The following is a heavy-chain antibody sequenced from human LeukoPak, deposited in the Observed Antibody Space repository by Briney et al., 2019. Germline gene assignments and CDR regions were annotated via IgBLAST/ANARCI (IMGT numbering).Heavy chain of an antibody. D-gene: IGHD3-10*01. CDR2: ISYDGSNK. CDR3: AKDLYFGEVPPEYFQH. J-gene: IGHJ1*01. Sequence: GGSLRLSCAASGFTFSSYGMHWVRQAPGKGLEWVAVISYDGSNKYYADSVKGRFTISRDNSKNTLYLQMNSLRAEDTAVYYCAKDLYFGEVPPEYFQHWGQGTLVTVSS. CDR1: GFTFSSYG. V-gene: IGHV3-30*18.